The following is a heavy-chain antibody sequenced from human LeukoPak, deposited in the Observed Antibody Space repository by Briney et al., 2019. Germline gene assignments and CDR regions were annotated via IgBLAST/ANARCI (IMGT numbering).Heavy chain of an antibody. Sequence: ASVKVSCKASGGTFSSYAISWVRQAPGQGLEWMGGIIPIFGTANYAQKFQGRVTITADESTSTAYMELSGLRSEDTAVYYCARGGYSTGWFKFLGHFQYWGQGTLVTVSS. CDR1: GGTFSSYA. J-gene: IGHJ1*01. D-gene: IGHD6-19*01. V-gene: IGHV1-69*13. CDR2: IIPIFGTA. CDR3: ARGGYSTGWFKFLGHFQY.